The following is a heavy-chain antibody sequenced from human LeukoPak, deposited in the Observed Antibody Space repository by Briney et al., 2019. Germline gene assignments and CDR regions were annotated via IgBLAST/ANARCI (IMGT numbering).Heavy chain of an antibody. CDR3: VTHSGRYYYY. D-gene: IGHD1-26*01. J-gene: IGHJ4*02. CDR2: FDPEDGET. CDR1: GYTLTELA. Sequence: ASVKVSCKVSGYTLTELAMNWVRQAPGKGLEWMGGFDPEDGETIYAQKFQGRVTMTEDTSTDTAYMDLSSLRSEDTAVYYCVTHSGRYYYYWGQGTLVTVSS. V-gene: IGHV1-24*01.